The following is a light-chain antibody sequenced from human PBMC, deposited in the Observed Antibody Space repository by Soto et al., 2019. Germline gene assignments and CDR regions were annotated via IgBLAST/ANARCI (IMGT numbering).Light chain of an antibody. CDR3: QQSYSSPWT. J-gene: IGKJ1*01. Sequence: DLQMTQSPSSLSASVGDRVAITCRASQTITNYLNWYQQKPGKAPQLLIYSASTLLSGVPSRFTGGGSGTECTLTIDSLQPEDFATYYCQQSYSSPWTFGQGTKVEIK. V-gene: IGKV1-39*01. CDR2: SAS. CDR1: QTITNY.